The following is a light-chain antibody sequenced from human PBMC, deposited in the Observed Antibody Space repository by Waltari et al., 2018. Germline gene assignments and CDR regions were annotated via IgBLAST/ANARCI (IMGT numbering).Light chain of an antibody. Sequence: DIQVTQSPSSLSASVGDRVTITCRASQRIGTSLSWYRHKPGKAPKLLIYAASRLQSGVPSRFSGSGSGTDFTLTVSSLQPEDFATYYCQQSYSTPWTFGQGAKVEIK. J-gene: IGKJ1*01. CDR2: AAS. CDR1: QRIGTS. V-gene: IGKV1-39*01. CDR3: QQSYSTPWT.